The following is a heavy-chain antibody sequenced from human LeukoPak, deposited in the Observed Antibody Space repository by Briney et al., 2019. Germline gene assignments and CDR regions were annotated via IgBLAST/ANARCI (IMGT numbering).Heavy chain of an antibody. CDR2: ISGSDST. V-gene: IGHV3-23*01. J-gene: IGHJ4*02. CDR1: GFTFSSYA. Sequence: GGSLRLSCAASGFTFSSYAMSWVRQAPGKGLEWVSAISGSDSTYYADSVKGRFTISRDNSKNTLYLQMNSLRAEDTAVYYCAREKSISLFFDYWGQGTLVTVSS. CDR3: AREKSISLFFDY.